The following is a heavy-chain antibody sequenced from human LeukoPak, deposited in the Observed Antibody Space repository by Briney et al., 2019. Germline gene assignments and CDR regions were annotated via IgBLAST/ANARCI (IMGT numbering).Heavy chain of an antibody. CDR1: GGTFSSYA. CDR2: IIPIFGTA. Sequence: GASVKVSCKASGGTFSSYAISWVRQAPGQGLEWMGGIIPIFGTAKYAQKFQGRVTITADKSTSTAYMELSSLRSEDTAVYYCARDHGYSGYDPAPSGYWGQGTLVTVSS. CDR3: ARDHGYSGYDPAPSGY. J-gene: IGHJ4*02. V-gene: IGHV1-69*06. D-gene: IGHD5-12*01.